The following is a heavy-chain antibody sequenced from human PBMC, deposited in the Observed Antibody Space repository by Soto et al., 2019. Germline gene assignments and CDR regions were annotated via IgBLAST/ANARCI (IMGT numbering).Heavy chain of an antibody. D-gene: IGHD6-13*01. V-gene: IGHV3-23*01. CDR1: GFTFASDA. CDR3: AKRGDSTSWYWLDP. J-gene: IGHJ5*02. CDR2: ISNGGTST. Sequence: EVQLLESGGGLVQPVGSLRVSCAASGFTFASDAMSWVRQTPGKGLEWVSSISNGGTSTYYADSVKGRFTISRDISKNTVYLQMNSLRVEDTAVYYCAKRGDSTSWYWLDPWGQGTLVTVSS.